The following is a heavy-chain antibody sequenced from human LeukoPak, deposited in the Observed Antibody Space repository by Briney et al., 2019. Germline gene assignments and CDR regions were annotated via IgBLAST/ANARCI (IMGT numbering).Heavy chain of an antibody. V-gene: IGHV1-69*05. CDR1: GGTFSSYA. CDR3: ARDAVYYGGKNYYYYMDV. Sequence: WASVKVSCKASGGTFSSYAISWVRQAPGQGLEWMGGIIPIFGTANYAQKFQGRVTITTDESTSTAYMELSSLRSEDTAVYYCARDAVYYGGKNYYYYMDVWGKGTTVTASS. D-gene: IGHD4-23*01. J-gene: IGHJ6*03. CDR2: IIPIFGTA.